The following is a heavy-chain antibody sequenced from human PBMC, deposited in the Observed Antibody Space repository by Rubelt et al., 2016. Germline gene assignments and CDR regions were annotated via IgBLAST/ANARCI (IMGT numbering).Heavy chain of an antibody. D-gene: IGHD5-18*01. J-gene: IGHJ5*02. V-gene: IGHV4-4*02. CDR2: IYHSGST. Sequence: IYHSGSTNYNPSLKSRVTISVDKSKNQFSLKMHSVTAADTAVYYCARVHGARIQLWLKVNWFDPWGQGTLVTVSS. CDR3: ARVHGARIQLWLKVNWFDP.